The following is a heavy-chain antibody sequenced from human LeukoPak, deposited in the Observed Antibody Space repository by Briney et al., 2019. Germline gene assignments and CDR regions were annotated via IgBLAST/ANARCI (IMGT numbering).Heavy chain of an antibody. CDR3: ARRFNYYDSSGYYEGFYFDY. V-gene: IGHV1-18*01. Sequence: ASVKVSXKASGYTFTSYGISWVRQAPGQGLEWMGWISAYAQKFQGRVTMTTDTPTSTAYMELRSLRSDDTAVYYCARRFNYYDSSGYYEGFYFDYWGQGTLVTVSS. J-gene: IGHJ4*02. CDR1: GYTFTSYG. CDR2: ISAY. D-gene: IGHD3-22*01.